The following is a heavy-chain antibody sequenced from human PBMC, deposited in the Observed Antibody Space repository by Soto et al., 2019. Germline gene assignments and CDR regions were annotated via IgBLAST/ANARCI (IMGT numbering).Heavy chain of an antibody. J-gene: IGHJ3*02. CDR3: ARTEQLGGDAFDI. V-gene: IGHV3-33*01. CDR1: GFTFSSYG. Sequence: GGALRLSCAASGFTFSSYGMRWVRQAPGKGLEWVAVIWYDGSNKYYADSVKGRFTISRDNSKNTLYLQMNSLRAEDTAVYYCARTEQLGGDAFDIWRQGTMVTVSS. D-gene: IGHD6-13*01. CDR2: IWYDGSNK.